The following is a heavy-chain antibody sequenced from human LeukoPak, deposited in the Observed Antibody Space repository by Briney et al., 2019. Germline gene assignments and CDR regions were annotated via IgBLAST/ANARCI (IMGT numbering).Heavy chain of an antibody. CDR3: AKDGRRDGYNFDY. Sequence: GGSLRLSCAASGFTFSNYAMSWVRQAPGKGLEWVSAISGSGGSTYYADSVKGRFTISRDNSKNTLYLQMNSLRAEDTAVYYCAKDGRRDGYNFDYWGQGTLVTVSS. V-gene: IGHV3-23*01. CDR1: GFTFSNYA. J-gene: IGHJ4*02. D-gene: IGHD5-24*01. CDR2: ISGSGGST.